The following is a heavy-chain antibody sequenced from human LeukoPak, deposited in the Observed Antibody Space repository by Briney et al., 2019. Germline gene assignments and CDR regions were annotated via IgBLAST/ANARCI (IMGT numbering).Heavy chain of an antibody. V-gene: IGHV4-39*07. J-gene: IGHJ6*03. D-gene: IGHD3-22*01. CDR2: IYHSGST. CDR1: GGSISSGTYY. CDR3: TRGSIAYYYMDV. Sequence: SETLSLTCTVSGGSISSGTYYWGWIRQPPGKGLEWIGSIYHSGSTYYNPSLKSRVTISVDTSKNQFSLRLSSLTAADTAVYYCTRGSIAYYYMDVWGKGTTVTISS.